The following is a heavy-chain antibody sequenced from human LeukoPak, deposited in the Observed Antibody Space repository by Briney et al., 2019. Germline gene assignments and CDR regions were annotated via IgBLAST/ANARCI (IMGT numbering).Heavy chain of an antibody. V-gene: IGHV3-23*01. J-gene: IGHJ4*02. D-gene: IGHD3-9*01. Sequence: GGSLRLSCAASGFTFSSYAMSWVRQAPGKGLELVSAISGSGGSTYYADSVKGRFTISRDNSKNTLYLQMNSLRAEDTAVYYCAKDLPSTYYDILTGPEDPDYWGQGTLVTVSS. CDR1: GFTFSSYA. CDR3: AKDLPSTYYDILTGPEDPDY. CDR2: ISGSGGST.